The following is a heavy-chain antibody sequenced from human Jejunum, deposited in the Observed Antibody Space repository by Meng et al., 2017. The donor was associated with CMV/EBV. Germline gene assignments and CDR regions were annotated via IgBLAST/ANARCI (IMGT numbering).Heavy chain of an antibody. CDR2: ITSSGGST. CDR1: GFTFSSHA. CDR3: AKDFRGFPGY. D-gene: IGHD3-16*01. V-gene: IGHV3-23*01. Sequence: GLLWEAGGGLVQPGGSLRLSCAASGFTFSSHAMNWVRQATGKGLEWVSAITSSGGSTFYADSVKGRFTISRDNSKNTLYMQMNSLRAEDTAVYYCAKDFRGFPGYWGQGTLVTVSS. J-gene: IGHJ4*02.